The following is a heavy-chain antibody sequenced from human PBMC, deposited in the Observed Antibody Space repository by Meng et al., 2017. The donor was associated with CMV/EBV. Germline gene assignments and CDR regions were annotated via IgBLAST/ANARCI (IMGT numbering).Heavy chain of an antibody. Sequence: SSYGMSWVRQAPGKGLEWIGSIYYSGSTYYNPSLKSRVTISVDTSKNQFSLKLSSVTAADTAVYYCARDPHFTIFGVVPYYYYGMDVWGQGTTVTVSS. D-gene: IGHD3-3*01. J-gene: IGHJ6*02. CDR3: ARDPHFTIFGVVPYYYYGMDV. CDR2: IYYSGST. V-gene: IGHV4-39*07. CDR1: SSYG.